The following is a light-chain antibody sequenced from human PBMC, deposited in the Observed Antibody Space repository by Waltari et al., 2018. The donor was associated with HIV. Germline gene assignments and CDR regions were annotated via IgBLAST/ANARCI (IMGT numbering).Light chain of an antibody. CDR1: SSNIGNNY. CDR3: GTWDSSLSAGV. CDR2: DNN. Sequence: QSVLTQPPSVSAAPGQKVTISCSGSSSNIGNNYVSWYQQLPGTAPKLLIYDNNKRPSGIPDRCAGSKSGTSATLGITGLQTGDEADYYCGTWDSSLSAGVFGGGTKLTGL. V-gene: IGLV1-51*01. J-gene: IGLJ3*02.